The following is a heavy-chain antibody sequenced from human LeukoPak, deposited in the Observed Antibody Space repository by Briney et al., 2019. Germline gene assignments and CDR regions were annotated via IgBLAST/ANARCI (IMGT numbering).Heavy chain of an antibody. CDR3: ARFGFDDYVWGSYRRIYYFDY. Sequence: GESLKISCKGSGYSFTSYWIGWVRQMPGKGLEWMGIIYPGDSDTRYSPSFQGQVTISADKSISTAYLQWSSLKASDTAMYYRARFGFDDYVWGSYRRIYYFDYWGQGTLVTVSS. CDR1: GYSFTSYW. J-gene: IGHJ4*02. V-gene: IGHV5-51*01. CDR2: IYPGDSDT. D-gene: IGHD3-16*02.